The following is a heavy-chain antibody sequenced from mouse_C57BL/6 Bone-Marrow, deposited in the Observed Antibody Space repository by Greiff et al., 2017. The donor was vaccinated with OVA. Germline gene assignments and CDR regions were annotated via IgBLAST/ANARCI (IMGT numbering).Heavy chain of an antibody. Sequence: VKLVESGPGLVQPSQSLSITCTVSGFSLTSYGVHWVRQSPGKGLEWLGVIWSGGSTDYNAAFISRLSISKDNSKSQVFFKMNSLQADDTAIYYCARNGFTTVVAPWYFDVWGTGTTVTVSS. D-gene: IGHD1-1*01. CDR1: GFSLTSYG. J-gene: IGHJ1*03. CDR2: IWSGGST. V-gene: IGHV2-2*01. CDR3: ARNGFTTVVAPWYFDV.